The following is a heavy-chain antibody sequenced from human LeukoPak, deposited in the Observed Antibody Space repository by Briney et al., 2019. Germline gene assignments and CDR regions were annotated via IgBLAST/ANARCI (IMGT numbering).Heavy chain of an antibody. V-gene: IGHV1-8*01. Sequence: GASVKVSCKASGYTFTSYDIDWVRQATGQGLEWMGWMNPNSGDTGYAQKFQGRVTMTRNTSISTAYMELSSLRSADTAVYYCARGRKTGTRVDVDIWGQGTLVTVSS. J-gene: IGHJ3*02. CDR3: ARGRKTGTRVDVDI. CDR1: GYTFTSYD. CDR2: MNPNSGDT.